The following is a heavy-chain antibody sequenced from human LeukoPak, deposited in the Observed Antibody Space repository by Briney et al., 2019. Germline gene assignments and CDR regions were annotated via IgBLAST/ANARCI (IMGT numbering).Heavy chain of an antibody. D-gene: IGHD5-24*01. CDR1: GFSFISYS. V-gene: IGHV3-21*01. Sequence: GGSLRLSCAASGFSFISYSMNWVRQAPGKGLEWVSSISSSSSDIYYADLVKGRFTISRDNAKNSLYVQMNSLRAEDTAIYYCARDGDGLKPLDYWGQGTLVSVSS. J-gene: IGHJ4*02. CDR3: ARDGDGLKPLDY. CDR2: ISSSSSDI.